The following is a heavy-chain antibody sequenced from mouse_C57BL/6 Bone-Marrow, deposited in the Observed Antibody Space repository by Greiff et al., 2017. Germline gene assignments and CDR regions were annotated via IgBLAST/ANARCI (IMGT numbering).Heavy chain of an antibody. J-gene: IGHJ2*01. CDR1: GYTFTSYW. CDR2: IDPSDSYT. CDR3: ARWVFITTVVTLDYFDY. Sequence: QVQLKQPGAELVMPGASVKLSCKASGYTFTSYWMHWVKQRPGQGLEWIGEIDPSDSYTNYNQKFKGKSTLTVDKSSSTAYMQLSSLTSEDSAVYYCARWVFITTVVTLDYFDYWGQGTTLTVSS. D-gene: IGHD1-1*01. V-gene: IGHV1-69*01.